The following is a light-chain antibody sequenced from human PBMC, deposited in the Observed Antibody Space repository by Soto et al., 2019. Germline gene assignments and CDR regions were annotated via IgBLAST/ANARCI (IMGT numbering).Light chain of an antibody. CDR2: GNS. CDR3: QAYDYSLTASV. CDR1: TSNIGTGYD. Sequence: QSVLTQPPSVSGAPGQRVTISCTGSTSNIGTGYDVHWYQQLPGTAPKLLIYGNSKRPSGVPDRISGSKSGSSASLAITGLQADDEADYYCQAYDYSLTASVFGGGTKVTVL. J-gene: IGLJ3*02. V-gene: IGLV1-40*01.